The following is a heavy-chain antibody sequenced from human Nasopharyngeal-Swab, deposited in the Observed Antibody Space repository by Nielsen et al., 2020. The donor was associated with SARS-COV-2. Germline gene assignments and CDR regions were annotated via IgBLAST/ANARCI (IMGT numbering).Heavy chain of an antibody. J-gene: IGHJ5*02. CDR2: ISHNSGT. CDR3: AKEGATGWFDP. Sequence: SETLSLTCTVSDVSITSQYWSWIRQPPGKGLAWIGYISHNSGTSYNPSLKSRVTMFMDTSKNQFSLRLTSVTAADTAVYYCAKEGATGWFDPCGQGTLVTVSS. CDR1: DVSITSQY. V-gene: IGHV4-59*11.